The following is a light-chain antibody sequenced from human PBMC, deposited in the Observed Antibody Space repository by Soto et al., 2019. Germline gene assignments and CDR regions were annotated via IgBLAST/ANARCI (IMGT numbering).Light chain of an antibody. CDR1: QSVSSSY. CDR3: QQYGSSPLT. V-gene: IGKV3-20*01. Sequence: EIVLTQSPGTLSLSPGERATLSCRASQSVSSSYLAWYQQKPGQAPRLLIYGASSRATGIPDRFSASGSGTDFTLTISGLEPEDFAVYYCQQYGSSPLTFGGGTKVEIK. CDR2: GAS. J-gene: IGKJ4*01.